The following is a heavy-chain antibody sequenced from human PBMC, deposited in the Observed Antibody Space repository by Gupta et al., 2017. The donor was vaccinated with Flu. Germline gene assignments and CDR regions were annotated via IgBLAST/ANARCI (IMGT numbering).Heavy chain of an antibody. CDR1: GGSISSYY. J-gene: IGHJ4*01. D-gene: IGHD3-22*01. Sequence: QVQLQESGPGLVKPSETLSLTCTVSGGSISSYYWSWIRQPPGKGLEWIGYIYYSGSTNYNPSLKSRVTISVDTSKNQFSLKLSSVNAADTAVYYCARNYYDSSGVDYWGHGTLVTVSS. V-gene: IGHV4-59*08. CDR2: IYYSGST. CDR3: ARNYYDSSGVDY.